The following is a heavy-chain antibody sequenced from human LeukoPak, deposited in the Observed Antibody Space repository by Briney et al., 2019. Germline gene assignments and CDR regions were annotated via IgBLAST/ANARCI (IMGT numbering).Heavy chain of an antibody. CDR3: ARGTGNRVSYYPWE. J-gene: IGHJ4*02. V-gene: IGHV4-34*01. Sequence: SETLSHTCAVYGVSLSGYYCSWLRQPPGKGLEWIGEINHSGSTNYNPSLKSRVTISVDTSKNQFSLKLSSVTAADTAVYYCARGTGNRVSYYPWERGQGTLVTVSS. CDR1: GVSLSGYY. D-gene: IGHD1-26*01. CDR2: INHSGST.